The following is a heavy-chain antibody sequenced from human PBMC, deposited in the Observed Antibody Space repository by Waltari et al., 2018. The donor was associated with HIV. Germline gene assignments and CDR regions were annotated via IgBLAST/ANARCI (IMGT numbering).Heavy chain of an antibody. CDR3: ARDPRSSGYYGMDV. D-gene: IGHD1-26*01. J-gene: IGHJ6*02. Sequence: EVQLVESGGGLIEPGGSLRLSCAASGLTGSRHYMSWVRQAPGKGLEWVSVIYSGGSRYYADSVKGRFTISRDNSKNTLSLHMNSLGPEDTAVYYCARDPRSSGYYGMDVWGQGTTVTVSS. CDR2: IYSGGSR. CDR1: GLTGSRHY. V-gene: IGHV3-53*01.